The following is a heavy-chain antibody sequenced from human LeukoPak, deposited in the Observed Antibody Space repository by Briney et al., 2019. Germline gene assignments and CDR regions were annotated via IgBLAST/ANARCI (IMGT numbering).Heavy chain of an antibody. CDR1: GFTFSSYW. CDR3: ARDQPRIAAAGLDY. D-gene: IGHD6-13*01. J-gene: IGHJ4*02. V-gene: IGHV3-7*01. Sequence: PGGSLRLSCAASGFTFSSYWMSWVRQAPGKGLEWVANIKQDGSEKYYVDSVKGRFTISRDNAKNSLYLQMNSLRAEDTAVYYCARDQPRIAAAGLDYWGQGTLVTVSS. CDR2: IKQDGSEK.